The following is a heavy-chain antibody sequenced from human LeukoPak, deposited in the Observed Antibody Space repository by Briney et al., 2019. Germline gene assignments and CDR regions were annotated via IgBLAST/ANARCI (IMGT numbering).Heavy chain of an antibody. Sequence: KSSETLSLTCTVSGGSISSHYWSWIRQPPGKGLEWIGYIYYSGSTNYNPSLKSRVTISVDTSKNQFSLKLSSVTAADTAVYYCARVGCSSTSCLDYWGQGTLVTVSS. D-gene: IGHD2-2*01. CDR1: GGSISSHY. CDR3: ARVGCSSTSCLDY. J-gene: IGHJ4*02. CDR2: IYYSGST. V-gene: IGHV4-59*11.